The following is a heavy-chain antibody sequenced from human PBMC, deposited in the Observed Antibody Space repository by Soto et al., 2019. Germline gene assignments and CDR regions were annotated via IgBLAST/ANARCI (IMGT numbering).Heavy chain of an antibody. CDR2: IWYDGSNK. V-gene: IGHV3-33*01. CDR1: GFTFSSYG. Sequence: GGSLRLSCAASGFTFSSYGMHWVRQAPGKGLEWVAVIWYDGSNKYYADSVKGRFTISRDNSKNTLYLQMNSLRAEDTAVYYCAREAYLAAAATYTPGYYGMDVWGQGTTVTVSS. CDR3: AREAYLAAAATYTPGYYGMDV. D-gene: IGHD6-13*01. J-gene: IGHJ6*02.